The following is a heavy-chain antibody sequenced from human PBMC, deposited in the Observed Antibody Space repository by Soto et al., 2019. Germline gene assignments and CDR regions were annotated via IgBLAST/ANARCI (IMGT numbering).Heavy chain of an antibody. CDR3: ARPYSNRWSIFYGLDV. CDR1: GFTFSTYS. Sequence: EVQLMESGGRLVQPGGSLRLSCVASGFTFSTYSMNWVSQAPGKGLEWISYISSSSDIIYYADSVKGRFTISRDNAKNSLSLQMNSLRDEDTAVYYCARPYSNRWSIFYGLDVWGQGTTVTVSS. CDR2: ISSSSDII. D-gene: IGHD6-13*01. V-gene: IGHV3-48*02. J-gene: IGHJ6*02.